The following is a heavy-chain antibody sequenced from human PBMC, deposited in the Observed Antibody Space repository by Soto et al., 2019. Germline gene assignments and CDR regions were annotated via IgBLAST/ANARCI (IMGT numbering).Heavy chain of an antibody. V-gene: IGHV1-2*04. J-gene: IGHJ5*02. CDR2: INPNSGGT. CDR3: ARGAEDYVWGSYRYTGWFDP. Sequence: GASVKVSCKASGYTFTGYYMHWVRQAPGQGLEWMGWINPNSGGTNYAQKFQGWVTMTRDTSISTAYMELSRLRSDDTAVYYCARGAEDYVWGSYRYTGWFDPWGQGTLVTVS. CDR1: GYTFTGYY. D-gene: IGHD3-16*02.